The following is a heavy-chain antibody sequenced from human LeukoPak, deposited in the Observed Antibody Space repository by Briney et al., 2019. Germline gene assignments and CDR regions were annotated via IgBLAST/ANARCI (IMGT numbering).Heavy chain of an antibody. D-gene: IGHD3-22*01. J-gene: IGHJ3*02. CDR2: IYYSGST. Sequence: SEILSLTCTVSGGSISSGGYYWSWIRQHPGNGLEWIGYIYYSGSTYYNPSLKSRVTISVDTSKSQFSLKLSSVTAADTAVYYCARSLTMIVHHDAFDIWGQGTMVTVSS. CDR3: ARSLTMIVHHDAFDI. CDR1: GGSISSGGYY. V-gene: IGHV4-31*03.